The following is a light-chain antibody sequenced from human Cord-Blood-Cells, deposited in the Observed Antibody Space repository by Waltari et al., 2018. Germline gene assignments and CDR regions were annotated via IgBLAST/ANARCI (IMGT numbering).Light chain of an antibody. CDR3: QQSYSTWT. CDR1: QSISSY. Sequence: QSPSSLSASVGVRVTNTCRASQSISSYLNWYQQKPGKAPKLLFYAASSLQSGVPSRFSGSGSGTDFTLTISSLQPEDFATYYCQQSYSTWTFGQGTKVEIK. V-gene: IGKV1-39*01. J-gene: IGKJ1*01. CDR2: AAS.